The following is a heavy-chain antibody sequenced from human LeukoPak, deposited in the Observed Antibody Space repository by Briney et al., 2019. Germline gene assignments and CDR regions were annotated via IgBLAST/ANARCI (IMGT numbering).Heavy chain of an antibody. CDR2: INEDGTFV. D-gene: IGHD7-27*01. CDR1: GPTFRSHW. Sequence: PGGSLRLSCEASGPTFRSHWVHWVRQAPGGGLVWGPRINEDGTFVSYADPVKGRFTISRDNARNTLYLQMNRLRADDTGVYYCVDFGINWGLSVWGQGATVTVSS. CDR3: VDFGINWGLSV. J-gene: IGHJ6*02. V-gene: IGHV3-74*01.